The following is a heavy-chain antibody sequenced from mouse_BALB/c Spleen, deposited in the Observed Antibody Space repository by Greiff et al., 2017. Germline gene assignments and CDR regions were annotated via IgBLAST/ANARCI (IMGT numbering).Heavy chain of an antibody. Sequence: VQLQQPGAELVKPGASVKLSCKASGYTFTSYYMYWVKQRPGQGLEWIGGINPSNGGTNFNEKFKSKATLTVDKSSSTAYMQLSSLTSEDSAVYYCTRLGDYDGFAYWGQGTLVTVSA. V-gene: IGHV1S81*02. D-gene: IGHD2-4*01. J-gene: IGHJ3*01. CDR3: TRLGDYDGFAY. CDR2: INPSNGGT. CDR1: GYTFTSYY.